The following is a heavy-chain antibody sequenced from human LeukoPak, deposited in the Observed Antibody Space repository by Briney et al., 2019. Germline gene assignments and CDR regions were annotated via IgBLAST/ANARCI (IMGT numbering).Heavy chain of an antibody. V-gene: IGHV4-59*08. Sequence: SETLSLTCTVSGGSISSYYWSWIRQPPGKGLEWIGYIYYSGSTNYNPSLKSRVTISVDTSKNQFSLKLSSVTAADTAVYYCARGAYFGYSGYDYFDCWGQGTLVTVSS. CDR2: IYYSGST. D-gene: IGHD5-12*01. CDR1: GGSISSYY. J-gene: IGHJ4*02. CDR3: ARGAYFGYSGYDYFDC.